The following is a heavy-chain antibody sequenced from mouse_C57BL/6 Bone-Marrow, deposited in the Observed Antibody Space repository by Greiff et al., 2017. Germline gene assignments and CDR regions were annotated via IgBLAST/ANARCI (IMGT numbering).Heavy chain of an antibody. D-gene: IGHD2-5*01. CDR1: GYTFTGYW. Sequence: QVQLQQSGAELMKPGASVKLSCKATGYTFTGYWIEWVKQRPGHGLEWIGEILPGRGSTNYNEKFKGKATFPADTSSSTAYMQLSSLTTEDSAIYYCARCFAYYSNSLDYWGQGTTLTVSS. J-gene: IGHJ2*01. V-gene: IGHV1-9*01. CDR2: ILPGRGST. CDR3: ARCFAYYSNSLDY.